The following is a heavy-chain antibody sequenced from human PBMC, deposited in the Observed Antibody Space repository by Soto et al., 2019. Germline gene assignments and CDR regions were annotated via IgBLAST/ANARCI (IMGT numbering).Heavy chain of an antibody. CDR3: AKGDNLGPKTGYAFDP. J-gene: IGHJ5*02. Sequence: LSLPFSISGDSVSSNTASWNWIRQSPSRGLEWLGRTYFRSKWYNDYAVSVKSRIIINPDTSNNQFSLQLNSVTPEDTAVYFCAKGDNLGPKTGYAFDPWGQGIMVTVSS. D-gene: IGHD5-12*01. V-gene: IGHV6-1*01. CDR2: TYFRSKWYN. CDR1: GDSVSSNTAS.